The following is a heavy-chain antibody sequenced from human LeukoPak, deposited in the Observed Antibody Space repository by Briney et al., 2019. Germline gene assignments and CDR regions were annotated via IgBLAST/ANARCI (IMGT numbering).Heavy chain of an antibody. V-gene: IGHV4-31*03. CDR1: GGSISSGGYY. D-gene: IGHD2-2*01. CDR3: ARVEYCSSTTCYPYNWFDP. J-gene: IGHJ5*02. Sequence: SQTLSLTCTVSGGSISSGGYYWSWIRQHPGKGLEWIGYIYYSGSTYYNPSLKSRVTISVDTSKNQFSLKLSSVTAADTAVYYCARVEYCSSTTCYPYNWFDPCGQGTLVTVSS. CDR2: IYYSGST.